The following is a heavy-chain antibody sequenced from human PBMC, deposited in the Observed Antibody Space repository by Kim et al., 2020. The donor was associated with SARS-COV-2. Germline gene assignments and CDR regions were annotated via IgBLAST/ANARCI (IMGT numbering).Heavy chain of an antibody. CDR1: GFTFSSYS. D-gene: IGHD6-13*01. J-gene: IGHJ4*02. V-gene: IGHV3-21*01. CDR3: ASDWRAAAGKAPDY. CDR2: ISSSSSYI. Sequence: GGSLRLSCAASGFTFSSYSMNWVRQAPGKGLEWVSSISSSSSYIYYADSVKGRFTISRDNAKNSLYLQMNSLRAEDTAVYYCASDWRAAAGKAPDYWGQGTLVTVSS.